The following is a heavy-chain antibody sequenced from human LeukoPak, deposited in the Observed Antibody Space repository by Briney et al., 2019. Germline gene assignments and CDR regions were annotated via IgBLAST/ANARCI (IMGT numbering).Heavy chain of an antibody. J-gene: IGHJ3*02. V-gene: IGHV6-1*01. Sequence: SQTLSLTSALSGDSLSINRAAWNWLRQSPSRGLEWLGRAYYRSKWYNDYAESVKSRITINPDTSKNRFSLELNSVTPEDTAVYCCARDGSGSWPYIGSFDIWGQGTMVTVSS. CDR3: ARDGSGSWPYIGSFDI. D-gene: IGHD2-15*01. CDR2: AYYRSKWYN. CDR1: GDSLSINRAA.